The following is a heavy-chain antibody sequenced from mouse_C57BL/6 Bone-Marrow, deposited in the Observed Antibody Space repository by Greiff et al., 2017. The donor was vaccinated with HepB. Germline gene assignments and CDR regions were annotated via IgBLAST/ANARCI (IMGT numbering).Heavy chain of an antibody. CDR1: GFTFSSYG. D-gene: IGHD5-5*01. V-gene: IGHV5-6*01. CDR2: ISSGGSYT. Sequence: EVKLMESGGDLVKPGGSLKLSCAASGFTFSSYGMSWVRQTPDKRLEWVATISSGGSYTYYPDSVKGRFAISRDNAKNTLYMQMSSLKSEDTAMYYCARHEPFLSTSDYWGQGTTRTVSS. CDR3: ARHEPFLSTSDY. J-gene: IGHJ2*01.